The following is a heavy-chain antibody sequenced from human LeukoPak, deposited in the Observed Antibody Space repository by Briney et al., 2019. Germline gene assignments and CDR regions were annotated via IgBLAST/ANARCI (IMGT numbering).Heavy chain of an antibody. CDR3: AHRKNYYDSSVFDN. CDR1: GFSLHTRGVG. V-gene: IGHV2-5*02. CDR2: IYWDDDR. D-gene: IGHD3-22*01. Sequence: SGPTLVHPPQPLTLTCTFSGFSLHTRGVGVGWIRQPPGRALEWLALIYWDDDRRYSPSLKSRLTITKDTSKNQVVLTMTNMDPVDTATYFCAHRKNYYDSSVFDNWGQGTLVTVSS. J-gene: IGHJ4*02.